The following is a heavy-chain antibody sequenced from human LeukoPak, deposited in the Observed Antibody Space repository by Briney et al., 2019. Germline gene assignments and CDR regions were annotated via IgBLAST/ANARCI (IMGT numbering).Heavy chain of an antibody. Sequence: SGGSLRLSCGASGFTFNNYGMNWVRQAPGKGLEWVSAISGSGDNTYYADSVKGRFTISRDNSKNTLYLQMNSLRAEDTAVYYCAKASAMIVVVSKHFDYWGQGTLVTVSS. D-gene: IGHD3-22*01. J-gene: IGHJ4*02. CDR2: ISGSGDNT. V-gene: IGHV3-23*01. CDR1: GFTFNNYG. CDR3: AKASAMIVVVSKHFDY.